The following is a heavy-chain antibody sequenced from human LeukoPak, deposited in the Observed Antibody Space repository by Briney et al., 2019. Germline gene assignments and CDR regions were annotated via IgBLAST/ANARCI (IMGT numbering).Heavy chain of an antibody. CDR3: ARQRQWPRNDVFDF. CDR2: INPADSDT. CDR1: GYSFTTFW. J-gene: IGHJ3*01. V-gene: IGHV5-51*01. Sequence: GESLKFSGKRSGYSFTTFWIGCVRQMPGKGLEWLGIINPADSDTRYSPSFQGQVTISADQSISTAHLQWSSLKASDAAMYYCARQRQWPRNDVFDFWGQGTMVTVSS. D-gene: IGHD6-19*01.